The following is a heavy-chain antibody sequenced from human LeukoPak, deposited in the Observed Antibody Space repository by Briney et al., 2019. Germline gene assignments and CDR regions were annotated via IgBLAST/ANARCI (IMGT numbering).Heavy chain of an antibody. V-gene: IGHV3-7*01. CDR3: ARPSPPGDGYNPCDY. Sequence: GGSLRLSCAASGFTVSSNYMSWVRQAPGKGLEWVANIKQDGSEKYYVDSVKGRFTISRDNSKNTVYLQMNSLRTEDTAVYYCARPSPPGDGYNPCDYWGPGALVTVSS. CDR1: GFTVSSNY. J-gene: IGHJ4*02. D-gene: IGHD5-24*01. CDR2: IKQDGSEK.